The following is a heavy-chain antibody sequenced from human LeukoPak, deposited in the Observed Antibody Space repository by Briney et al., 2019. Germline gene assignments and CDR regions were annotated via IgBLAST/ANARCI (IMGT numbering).Heavy chain of an antibody. CDR3: ANPGYSSGWPFDY. D-gene: IGHD6-19*01. J-gene: IGHJ4*02. CDR2: ISGSGGST. V-gene: IGHV3-23*01. CDR1: GFTFNSYA. Sequence: GGSLRLSCAASGFTFNSYAMSWVRQAPGKGLEWVSAISGSGGSTYYADSVKGRFTISRDNSKNTLYLQMNSLRAEDTAVYYCANPGYSSGWPFDYWGQGTLVTVSS.